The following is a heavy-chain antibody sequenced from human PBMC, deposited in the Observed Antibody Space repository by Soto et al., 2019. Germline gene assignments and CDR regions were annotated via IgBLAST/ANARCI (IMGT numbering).Heavy chain of an antibody. V-gene: IGHV3-33*01. CDR2: IWYDGSNK. CDR3: ARELTIFGVVTDQH. Sequence: PGGSLRLSCAASGFTFSSYGMHWVRQAPGKGLEWVAVIWYDGSNKYYADSVKGRFTISRDNSKNTLYLQMNSLRAEDKAVYYCARELTIFGVVTDQHWGQGTLVTVSS. J-gene: IGHJ1*01. CDR1: GFTFSSYG. D-gene: IGHD3-3*01.